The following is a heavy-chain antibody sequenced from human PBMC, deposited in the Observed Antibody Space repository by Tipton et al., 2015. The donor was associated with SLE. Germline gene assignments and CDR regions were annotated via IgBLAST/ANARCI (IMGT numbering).Heavy chain of an antibody. Sequence: TLSLTCTVSGGSISSYYWSWIRQPPGKGLEWIGYIYYSGSTNYNPSLKSRVTISVDTSKNQFSLNLSSVTPADTAVYYWANKTTGYTYYYYGVDVWGQGTTVTVSS. D-gene: IGHD6-13*01. CDR3: ANKTTGYTYYYYGVDV. V-gene: IGHV4-59*01. CDR1: GGSISSYY. CDR2: IYYSGST. J-gene: IGHJ6*02.